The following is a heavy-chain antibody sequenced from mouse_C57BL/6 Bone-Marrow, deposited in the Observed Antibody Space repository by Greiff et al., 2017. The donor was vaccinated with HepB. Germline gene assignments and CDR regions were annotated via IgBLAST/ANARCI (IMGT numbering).Heavy chain of an antibody. CDR2: IYPGDGDT. CDR3: ARSWPYWYFDV. Sequence: QVQLQQSGPELVKPGASVKISCKASGYAFSSSWMNWVKQRPGKGLEWIGRIYPGDGDTNYNGKFKGKATLTADKSSSTAYMQLSSLTSEDSAVYCCARSWPYWYFDVWGTGTTVTVSS. J-gene: IGHJ1*03. CDR1: GYAFSSSW. V-gene: IGHV1-82*01.